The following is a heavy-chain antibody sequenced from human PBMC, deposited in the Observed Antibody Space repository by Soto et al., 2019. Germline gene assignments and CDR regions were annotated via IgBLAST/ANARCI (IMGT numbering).Heavy chain of an antibody. CDR3: ARDLRRYNDSSGYYLWNY. J-gene: IGHJ4*02. CDR2: ISSSSSYI. Sequence: GGSLRLSCAASGFTVSSNYMSWVRQAPGKGLEWVSSISSSSSYIYYADSVKGRFTISRDNAKNSLYLQMNSLRAEDTAVYYWARDLRRYNDSSGYYLWNYWGQGTLVTVSS. V-gene: IGHV3-21*01. CDR1: GFTVSSNY. D-gene: IGHD3-22*01.